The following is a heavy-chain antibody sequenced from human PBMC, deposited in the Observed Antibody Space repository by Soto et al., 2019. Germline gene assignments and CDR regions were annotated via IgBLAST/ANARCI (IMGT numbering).Heavy chain of an antibody. D-gene: IGHD3-3*01. CDR1: GDSIGDHY. J-gene: IGHJ4*02. Sequence: SETLYLTCTVAGDSIGDHYCSWIRQPAGQGLEWIGRIHKTGSTNYNPSLRSRVTMSVDTSTNQFSLRLTSMTAADTATYYCARDEEYDFWTGYYDYWGQGALVTVSS. V-gene: IGHV4-4*07. CDR3: ARDEEYDFWTGYYDY. CDR2: IHKTGST.